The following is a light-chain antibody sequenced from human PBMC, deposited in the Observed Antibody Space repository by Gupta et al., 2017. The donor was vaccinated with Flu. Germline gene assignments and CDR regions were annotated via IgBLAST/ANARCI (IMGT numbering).Light chain of an antibody. J-gene: IGLJ3*02. CDR3: ATWDDSRNGPV. V-gene: IGLV1-44*01. CDR1: NSNIGRNT. CDR2: NDN. Sequence: QSLLTQPPSSSGTPGQRVTISCSGSNSNIGRNTLSWYQQLPGAAPKLIIQNDNQRPSGVPVRFAGYKAGTSASLTISGLQSEDEGYFYGATWDDSRNGPVFGGGTRLTVL.